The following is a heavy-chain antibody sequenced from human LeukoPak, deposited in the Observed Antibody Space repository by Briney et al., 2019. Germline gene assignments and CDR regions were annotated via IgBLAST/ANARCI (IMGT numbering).Heavy chain of an antibody. V-gene: IGHV1-69*04. CDR1: GGTFSSYA. J-gene: IGHJ4*02. D-gene: IGHD1-26*01. Sequence: SVKVPCKASGGTFSSYAISWVRQAPGQGLEWMGRIIPILGIANYAQKFQGRVTITADKSTSTAYMELSSLRSEDTAVYCCARSDSGHYFDYWGQGTLVTVSS. CDR3: ARSDSGHYFDY. CDR2: IIPILGIA.